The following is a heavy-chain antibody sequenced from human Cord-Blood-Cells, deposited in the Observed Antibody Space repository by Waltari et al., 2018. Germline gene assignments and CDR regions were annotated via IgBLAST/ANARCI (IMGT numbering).Heavy chain of an antibody. J-gene: IGHJ2*01. CDR1: GGSFSGYS. CDR2: INHSGST. CDR3: ARGRTDWYFDL. V-gene: IGHV4-34*01. D-gene: IGHD1-1*01. Sequence: QVQLQQWGAGLLKPSETLSLTCAVYGGSFSGYSWSWIRQPPGKGLEWIGEINHSGSTNYNPSLKSRVTISVDTSKNQFSLKLSSVTAADTAVYYCARGRTDWYFDLWGRGTLVTVSS.